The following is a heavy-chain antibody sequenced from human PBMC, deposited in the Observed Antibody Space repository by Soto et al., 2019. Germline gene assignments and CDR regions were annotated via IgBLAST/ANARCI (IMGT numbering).Heavy chain of an antibody. Sequence: QVQLVQSGAEVKKPGASVKVSCKASGYTFTSYGISWVRQAPGQGLEWMGWISAYNGNTNYAQKLQGRVTMTTDTSTSPAYMELRSLRSDDTAVYYCARYELNYDFWSGYYTGPNWFDPWGQGTLVTVSS. CDR3: ARYELNYDFWSGYYTGPNWFDP. V-gene: IGHV1-18*01. J-gene: IGHJ5*02. CDR1: GYTFTSYG. CDR2: ISAYNGNT. D-gene: IGHD3-3*01.